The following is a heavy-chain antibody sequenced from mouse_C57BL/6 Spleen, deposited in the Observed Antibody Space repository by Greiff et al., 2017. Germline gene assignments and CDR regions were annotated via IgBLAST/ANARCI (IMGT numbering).Heavy chain of an antibody. J-gene: IGHJ3*01. CDR2: IDPSDSET. CDR3: ARKYDHDGGFAY. CDR1: GYTFTSYW. Sequence: VQLQQPGAELVRPGSSVKLSCKASGYTFTSYWMHWVKQRPIQGLEWIGNIDPSDSETHYNQKFKDKATLTVDKSSSTAYMQLSSLTSEDSAVYYCARKYDHDGGFAYWGQGTLVTVSA. V-gene: IGHV1-52*01. D-gene: IGHD2-4*01.